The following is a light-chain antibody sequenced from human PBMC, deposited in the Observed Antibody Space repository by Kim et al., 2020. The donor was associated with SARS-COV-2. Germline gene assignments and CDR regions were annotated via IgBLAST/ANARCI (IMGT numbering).Light chain of an antibody. CDR1: DSNIGAGYD. J-gene: IGLJ3*02. Sequence: QSVLTQPPSVSGAPGQRVTISCAGRDSNIGAGYDVNWYQQFPGTAPKLLIYFNNNRPSGVPDRFSGSNSGTSASLAITGLQAEDEADYYCQSYDRSLSVWVFGGGTQLTVL. CDR2: FNN. V-gene: IGLV1-40*01. CDR3: QSYDRSLSVWV.